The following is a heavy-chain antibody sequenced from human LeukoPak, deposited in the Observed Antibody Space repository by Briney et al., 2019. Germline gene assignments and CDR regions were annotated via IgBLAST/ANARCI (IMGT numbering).Heavy chain of an antibody. D-gene: IGHD3-9*01. CDR2: INPTSGAT. CDR1: GYTFTVYY. Sequence: GASVKVSCKPSGYTFTVYYIHWVRQAPRQGLEWMGWINPTSGATNYAPKFQGRVTMTRDTSISTAYMELSRLRSDDTAVFYCARADYDFLTGYTYYMDVWGTGTTVTISS. J-gene: IGHJ6*03. V-gene: IGHV1-2*02. CDR3: ARADYDFLTGYTYYMDV.